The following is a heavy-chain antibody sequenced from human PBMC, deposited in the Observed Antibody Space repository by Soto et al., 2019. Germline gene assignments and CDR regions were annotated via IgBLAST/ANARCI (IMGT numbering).Heavy chain of an antibody. CDR2: ITTSGGNT. Sequence: EVQLLESGGGLVQPGGSLRLSCAASGFTCSTYAMSWVRQAPGKGLECGSTITTSGGNTYYADSVQGRFTISRDNSKNTLYLQMNSLRAEDTAVYYCAGRYCTNGVCYTNYFFYIDVWGTGTTVTVSS. CDR1: GFTCSTYA. V-gene: IGHV3-23*01. J-gene: IGHJ6*03. CDR3: AGRYCTNGVCYTNYFFYIDV. D-gene: IGHD2-8*01.